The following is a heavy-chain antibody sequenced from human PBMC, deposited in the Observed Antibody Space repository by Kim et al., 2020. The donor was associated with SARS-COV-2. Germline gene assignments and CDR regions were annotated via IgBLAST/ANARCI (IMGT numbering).Heavy chain of an antibody. J-gene: IGHJ6*02. CDR2: ISYDGSNK. CDR1: GFTFSSYG. CDR3: AKDWSGSYSYYGMDV. V-gene: IGHV3-30*18. Sequence: GGSLRLSCAASGFTFSSYGMHWVRQAPGKGLEWVAVISYDGSNKYYADSVKGRFTISRDNSKNTLYLQMNSLRAEDTAVYYCAKDWSGSYSYYGMDVWGQGTTVTVSS. D-gene: IGHD3-3*01.